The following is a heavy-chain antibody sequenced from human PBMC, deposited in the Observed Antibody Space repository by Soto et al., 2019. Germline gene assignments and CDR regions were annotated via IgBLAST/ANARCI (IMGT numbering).Heavy chain of an antibody. CDR1: GFTFSSYG. V-gene: IGHV3-30*18. CDR3: AKGDRIAAAGHFDY. D-gene: IGHD6-13*01. J-gene: IGHJ4*02. CDR2: ISHDGSNK. Sequence: QVQLVESGGGVVQPGRSLRLSCAASGFTFSSYGMHWVRQAPGKGLEWVSVISHDGSNKYYADSVKGRFTISRDNSKNTLYLQMNSLRAEATAVYYCAKGDRIAAAGHFDYWGQGTLVTVSS.